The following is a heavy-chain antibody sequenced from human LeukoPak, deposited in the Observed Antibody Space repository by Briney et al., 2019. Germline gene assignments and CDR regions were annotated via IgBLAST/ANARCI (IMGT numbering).Heavy chain of an antibody. CDR1: GGTFSSYA. CDR2: IIPIFGTA. V-gene: IGHV1-69*05. J-gene: IGHJ3*02. D-gene: IGHD2-15*01. CDR3: ARDQVVVVAATPRPFDI. Sequence: GASVKVSCKASGGTFSSYAISWVRQAPGQGLEWMGGIIPIFGTANYAQKFQGRVTITTDESTSTAYMELSSLRSEDTAVYYCARDQVVVVAATPRPFDIWGQGTMVTVSS.